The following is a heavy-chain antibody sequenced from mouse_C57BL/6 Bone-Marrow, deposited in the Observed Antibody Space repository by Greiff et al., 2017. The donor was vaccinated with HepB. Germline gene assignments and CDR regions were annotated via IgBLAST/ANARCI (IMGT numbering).Heavy chain of an antibody. CDR2: IYPRSGNT. V-gene: IGHV1-81*01. CDR3: ARSRSAQATFFY. J-gene: IGHJ2*01. CDR1: GYTFTSYG. D-gene: IGHD3-2*02. Sequence: VKLVESGAELARPGASVKLSCKASGYTFTSYGISWVKQRTGQGLEWIGEIYPRSGNTYYNEKFKGKATLTADKSSSTAYMELRSLTSEDSAVYFCARSRSAQATFFYWGQGTTLTFSS.